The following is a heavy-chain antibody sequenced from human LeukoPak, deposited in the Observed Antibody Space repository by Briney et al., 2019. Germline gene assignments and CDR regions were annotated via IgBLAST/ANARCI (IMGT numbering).Heavy chain of an antibody. CDR3: AKDSSPYYDSSGYSDY. CDR1: GCTFSSYA. V-gene: IGHV3-23*01. D-gene: IGHD3-22*01. J-gene: IGHJ4*02. CDR2: ISGSGGNT. Sequence: GGSLRLSCAASGCTFSSYAMSWVRQAPGKGLEWVSVISGSGGNTYYADSVKGRFTISRDNSKNTLYLQMNSLRAEDTAVYYCAKDSSPYYDSSGYSDYWGQGTLVTVSS.